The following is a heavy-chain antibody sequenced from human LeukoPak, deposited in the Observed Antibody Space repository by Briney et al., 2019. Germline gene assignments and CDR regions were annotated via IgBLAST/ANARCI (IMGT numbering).Heavy chain of an antibody. Sequence: GGSLRLSCAASGFTFDDYAMHWVRQAPGKGLEWVSGISWNSGSIGYADSVKGRFTISRDNAKNSLYLQMNSLRAEDTALYYCTAMGNWFDPWGQGTLVTVSP. V-gene: IGHV3-9*01. D-gene: IGHD5-18*01. J-gene: IGHJ5*02. CDR1: GFTFDDYA. CDR2: ISWNSGSI. CDR3: TAMGNWFDP.